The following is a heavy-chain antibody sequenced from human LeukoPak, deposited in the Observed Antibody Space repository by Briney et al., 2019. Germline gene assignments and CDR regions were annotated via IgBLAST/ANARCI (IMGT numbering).Heavy chain of an antibody. D-gene: IGHD3-22*01. V-gene: IGHV4-59*01. CDR2: IYYSGST. Sequence: SETLSLTCTVTGGSISSYYWSWIRQPPGKGREWIGYIYYSGSTNYNPSLKSRVTISVDTSKNQFSLKLSSVTAADTAVYYCARGGYYYFDYWGQGTLVTVSS. J-gene: IGHJ4*02. CDR3: ARGGYYYFDY. CDR1: GGSISSYY.